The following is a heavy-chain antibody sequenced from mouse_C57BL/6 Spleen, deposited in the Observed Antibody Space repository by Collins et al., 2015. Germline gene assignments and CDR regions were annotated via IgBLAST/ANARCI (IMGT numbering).Heavy chain of an antibody. CDR3: ARYDYDGYYAMDY. Sequence: QVQLQQPGAELVKPGASVKLSCKASGYTFTSYWMHWVKQRPGRGLKWIGRIDPNSGGTKYNEKFKSKATLTVDKPSSTAYMQLSSLTSEDSAVYYCARYDYDGYYAMDYWGQGTSVTVSS. J-gene: IGHJ4*01. CDR1: GYTFTSYW. CDR2: IDPNSGGT. D-gene: IGHD2-4*01. V-gene: IGHV1-72*01.